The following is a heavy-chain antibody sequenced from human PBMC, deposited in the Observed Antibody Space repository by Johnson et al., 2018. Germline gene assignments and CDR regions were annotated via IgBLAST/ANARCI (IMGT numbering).Heavy chain of an antibody. Sequence: QVQLVESGGGVVQPGRSLRLSCAGSGFTFSSYAMHWVRQAPGKGLEWVAVISYDGNKKYHADSVKGRFTISRDNSKNTLYLHMNSLGGEDTAVYYCAKDSDVWGQGTTVTVSS. CDR2: ISYDGNKK. V-gene: IGHV3-30*18. CDR3: AKDSDV. J-gene: IGHJ6*02. CDR1: GFTFSSYA.